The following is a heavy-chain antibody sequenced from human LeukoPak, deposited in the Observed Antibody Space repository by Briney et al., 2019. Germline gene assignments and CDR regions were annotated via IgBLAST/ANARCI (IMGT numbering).Heavy chain of an antibody. CDR1: GYTFTNYF. CDR3: AREERLIAATGRGAFDY. Sequence: GGSVKVSCKASGYTFTNYFMHWVRQAPGQGLEWMGIINPITGTTTYAQKFQGRVTMTRDTSTGTVYMELSSLRSEDTAVYYCAREERLIAATGRGAFDYWGRGTLVTVSS. D-gene: IGHD6-13*01. CDR2: INPITGTT. V-gene: IGHV1-46*01. J-gene: IGHJ4*02.